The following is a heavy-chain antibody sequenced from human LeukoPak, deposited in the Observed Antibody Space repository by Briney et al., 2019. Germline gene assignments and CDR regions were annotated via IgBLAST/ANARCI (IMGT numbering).Heavy chain of an antibody. D-gene: IGHD3-22*01. CDR3: AKDYDGSALPYNWFDP. CDR1: GYTFNNYG. V-gene: IGHV1-18*01. CDR2: ISAYNGDT. Sequence: GASVKASCKASGYTFNNYGISWVRQAPGQGLEWMGWISAYNGDTNYAQKLQGRVTMTTDTSTSTAYMELRGLRSDDTAVYYCAKDYDGSALPYNWFDPWGQGTLVTVSS. J-gene: IGHJ5*02.